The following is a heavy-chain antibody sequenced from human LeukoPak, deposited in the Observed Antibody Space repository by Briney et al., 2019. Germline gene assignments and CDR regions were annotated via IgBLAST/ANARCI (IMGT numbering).Heavy chain of an antibody. CDR3: ARSPTVTTYAY. CDR2: INHSGST. V-gene: IGHV4-34*01. D-gene: IGHD4-4*01. CDR1: GGSFSVYY. J-gene: IGHJ4*02. Sequence: SETLSLTCAVYGGSFSVYYWSWIRQPPGKGLEWIGEINHSGSTNYNPSLKSRVTISVDTSKNQFSLKLSSVTAADTAVYYCARSPTVTTYAYWGQGTLVTVSS.